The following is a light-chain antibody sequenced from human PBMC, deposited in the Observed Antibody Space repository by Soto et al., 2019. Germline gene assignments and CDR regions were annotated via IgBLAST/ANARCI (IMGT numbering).Light chain of an antibody. V-gene: IGKV3-15*01. CDR3: QQYNNWPPWT. CDR1: QSVSSN. J-gene: IGKJ1*01. Sequence: EIVMTQSPATLSVSPGERATLSCRASQSVSSNLAWYQQKPGQAPRLLIYGASTRATGIPARFSGSGSGTEFTLTISSLQSEDFPVYYWQQYNNWPPWTFGQGTKVEIK. CDR2: GAS.